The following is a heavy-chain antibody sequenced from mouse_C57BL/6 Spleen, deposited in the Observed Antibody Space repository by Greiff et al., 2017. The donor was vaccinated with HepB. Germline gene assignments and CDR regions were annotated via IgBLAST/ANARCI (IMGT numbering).Heavy chain of an antibody. Sequence: EVKLVESEGGLVQPGSSMKLSCTASGFTFSDYYMAWVRQVPEKGLEWVANINYDGSSTYYLDSLKSRFIISRDNAKNILYLQMSSLKSEDTATYYCARGRGWLMDYWGQGTTLTVSS. D-gene: IGHD2-3*01. CDR1: GFTFSDYY. CDR2: INYDGSST. V-gene: IGHV5-16*01. CDR3: ARGRGWLMDY. J-gene: IGHJ2*01.